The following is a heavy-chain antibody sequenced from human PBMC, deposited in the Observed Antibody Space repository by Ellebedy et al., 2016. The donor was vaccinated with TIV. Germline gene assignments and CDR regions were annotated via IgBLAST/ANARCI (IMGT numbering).Heavy chain of an antibody. Sequence: ASVKVSXXASGYTFTYADINWVRQASGQGLEWMGWMNPKTGNTGYAQKFQGRVIMTRDTSINTAYMERSSLGSEDTAVYYCARAKGYCSGGNCYYYGLDFWGQGTTVTVSS. D-gene: IGHD2-15*01. CDR3: ARAKGYCSGGNCYYYGLDF. CDR1: GYTFTYAD. J-gene: IGHJ6*02. CDR2: MNPKTGNT. V-gene: IGHV1-8*01.